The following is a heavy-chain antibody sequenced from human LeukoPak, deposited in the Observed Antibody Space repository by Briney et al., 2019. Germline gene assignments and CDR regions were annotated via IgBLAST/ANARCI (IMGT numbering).Heavy chain of an antibody. CDR3: ARATNYHGSSGF. CDR1: GGSFSGYY. D-gene: IGHD3-22*01. CDR2: INHSGST. J-gene: IGHJ4*01. Sequence: SETLSLTCAVYGGSFSGYYWSWIRQPPGKGLEWIGEINHSGSTNYNPSLKSRVTISVDTSKNQFSLKLSSVTAADTAVYYCARATNYHGSSGFWGHGTLVTVSS. V-gene: IGHV4-34*01.